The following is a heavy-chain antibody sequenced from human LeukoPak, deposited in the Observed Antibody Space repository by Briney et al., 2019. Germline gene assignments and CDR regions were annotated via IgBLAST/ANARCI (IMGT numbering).Heavy chain of an antibody. D-gene: IGHD4-17*01. J-gene: IGHJ4*02. CDR2: INPSGGST. V-gene: IGHV1-46*01. Sequence: ASVKVSCKASGYIFTSYFMHWVRQAPGQGLEWMGLINPSGGSTRYAQKFQGRVTMTRDMSTSTVYMELSSLRSEDTAVYYCARDEDYGIFVNVDYWGQGTLDAVSS. CDR1: GYIFTSYF. CDR3: ARDEDYGIFVNVDY.